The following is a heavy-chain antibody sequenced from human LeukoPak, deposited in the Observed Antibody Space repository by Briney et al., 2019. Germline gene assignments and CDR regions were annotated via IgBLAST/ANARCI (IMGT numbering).Heavy chain of an antibody. D-gene: IGHD1-1*01. CDR1: GFTFDDYA. CDR3: AKAGNWNDADGAFDI. Sequence: GGSLRLSCAASGFTFDDYAMHWVRQAPGKGLEWVSGISWNSGSIGYADFVKGRFTISRDNAKNSLYLQMNSLRAEDMALYYCAKAGNWNDADGAFDIWGQGTMVTVSS. J-gene: IGHJ3*02. CDR2: ISWNSGSI. V-gene: IGHV3-9*03.